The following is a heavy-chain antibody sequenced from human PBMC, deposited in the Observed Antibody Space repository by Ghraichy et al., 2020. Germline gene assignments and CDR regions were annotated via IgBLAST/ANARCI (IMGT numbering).Heavy chain of an antibody. V-gene: IGHV3-13*01. CDR3: ARGGSDAFDF. CDR1: GFTFSSYD. D-gene: IGHD2-15*01. CDR2: IGTSGAT. J-gene: IGHJ3*01. Sequence: GGSLRLSCAASGFTFSSYDMHWVRQVPGKGLEWVSAIGTSGATKYPDSVRGRFITSRENAKNSLYLQMNSLRVGDTAMYYCARGGSDAFDFWGQGTMVTVSS.